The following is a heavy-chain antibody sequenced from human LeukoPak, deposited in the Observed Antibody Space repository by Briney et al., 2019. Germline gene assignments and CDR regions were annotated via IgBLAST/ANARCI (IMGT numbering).Heavy chain of an antibody. CDR3: ARGLPPVMKYYFDY. CDR2: ISGSGGST. D-gene: IGHD4-11*01. Sequence: GGSLRLSCAVSGFTFSSYAMNWVRQAPGKGLEWVSGISGSGGSTYYADSVKGRFTISRDDSKNTLYLQMNSLRAEDTAMYYCARGLPPVMKYYFDYWGQGTLVTVSS. V-gene: IGHV3-23*01. CDR1: GFTFSSYA. J-gene: IGHJ4*02.